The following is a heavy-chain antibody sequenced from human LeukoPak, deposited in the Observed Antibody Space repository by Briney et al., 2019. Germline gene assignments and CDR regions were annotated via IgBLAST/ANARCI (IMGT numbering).Heavy chain of an antibody. V-gene: IGHV3-30*18. CDR1: GFTFSSYG. CDR3: AKIAGDWNAY. CDR2: ISYDGSNK. J-gene: IGHJ4*02. D-gene: IGHD1-1*01. Sequence: GGSLRLSCAASGFTFSSYGMHWVRQAPGKGLEWVAVISYDGSNKYYADSVKGRFTISRDNSKNTLYPQMNSLRAEDTAVYYCAKIAGDWNAYWGQGTLVTVSS.